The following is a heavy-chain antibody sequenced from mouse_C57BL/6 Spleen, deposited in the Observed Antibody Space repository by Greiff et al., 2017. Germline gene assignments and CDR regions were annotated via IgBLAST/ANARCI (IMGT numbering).Heavy chain of an antibody. D-gene: IGHD1-3*01. V-gene: IGHV5-6*01. CDR1: GFTFSSYG. Sequence: EVKVVESGGDLVKPGGSLKLSCAASGFTFSSYGMSWVRQTPDKRLEWVATISSGGSYTYYPDSVKGRFTIARDNAKNPLYLQMSSLKSEDTAMYYCAIKRGTEGHWYFDVWGTGTTVTVSS. J-gene: IGHJ1*03. CDR3: AIKRGTEGHWYFDV. CDR2: ISSGGSYT.